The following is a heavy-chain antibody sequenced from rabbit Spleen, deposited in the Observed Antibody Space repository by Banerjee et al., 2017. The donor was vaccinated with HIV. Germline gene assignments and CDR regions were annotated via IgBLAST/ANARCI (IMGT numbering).Heavy chain of an antibody. CDR3: ARRTDTWSYALDL. J-gene: IGHJ6*01. Sequence: VESGGGLVKPGASLTLICTASGFSFSSSYYMCWVRQAPGKGLEWIACMYAGSSGTTYYASWAKGRFTITRSTSLNTVTLQLNSLTAADTATYFCARRTDTWSYALDLWGQGTLVTVS. CDR1: GFSFSSSYY. V-gene: IGHV1S40*01. CDR2: MYAGSSGTT. D-gene: IGHD7-1*01.